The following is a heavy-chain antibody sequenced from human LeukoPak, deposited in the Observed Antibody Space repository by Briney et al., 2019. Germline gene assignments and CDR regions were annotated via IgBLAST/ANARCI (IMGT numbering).Heavy chain of an antibody. CDR2: INHSGST. CDR1: GGSFSGYY. CDR3: ARATRRGGATLTH. V-gene: IGHV4-34*01. D-gene: IGHD1-26*01. J-gene: IGHJ4*02. Sequence: SETLSHTCAVYGGSFSGYYWSWIRQPPGKGLEWIGEINHSGSTNYNPSLKSRVTISVDTSKYQFSLKLSSVTAADTAVYYCARATRRGGATLTHWGQGTLVTVSS.